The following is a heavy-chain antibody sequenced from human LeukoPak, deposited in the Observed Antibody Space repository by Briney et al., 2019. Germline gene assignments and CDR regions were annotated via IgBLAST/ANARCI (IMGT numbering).Heavy chain of an antibody. Sequence: GGSLRLSCAASGFTFSSYEMNWVRQAPGKGLEWVSYISSSGSTIYYADSVKGRFTISRDNAQNALFLQMNRLRVEDTAVYYCAAGTAADYWGQGTQVTVSS. CDR1: GFTFSSYE. V-gene: IGHV3-48*03. CDR2: ISSSGSTI. J-gene: IGHJ4*02. D-gene: IGHD6-13*01. CDR3: AAGTAADY.